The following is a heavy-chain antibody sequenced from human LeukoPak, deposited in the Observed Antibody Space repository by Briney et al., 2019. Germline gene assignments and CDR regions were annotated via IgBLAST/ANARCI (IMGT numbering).Heavy chain of an antibody. D-gene: IGHD3-22*01. CDR2: INHSGST. V-gene: IGHV4-34*01. CDR1: GGSISSYY. J-gene: IGHJ4*02. Sequence: PSETLSLTCTVSGGSISSYYWSWIRQPPGKGLEWIGEINHSGSTNYNPSLKSRVTISVDTSKNQFSLKLSSVTAADTAVYYCARGKYYYDSSGYYYFDYWGQGTLVTVSS. CDR3: ARGKYYYDSSGYYYFDY.